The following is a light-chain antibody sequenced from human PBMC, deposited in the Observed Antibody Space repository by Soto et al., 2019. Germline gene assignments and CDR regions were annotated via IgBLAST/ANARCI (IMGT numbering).Light chain of an antibody. J-gene: IGKJ1*01. CDR1: QSISSW. CDR3: QYYNGYCWT. Sequence: DIQLTQSPSTLSASVGDRVTITCRASQSISSWLAWYQQKPGKAPNLLIYKTSNLESGVPSRFSGSGYGTEFTLTISSLQPDDFATYYCQYYNGYCWTFGQGTKVEIK. CDR2: KTS. V-gene: IGKV1-5*03.